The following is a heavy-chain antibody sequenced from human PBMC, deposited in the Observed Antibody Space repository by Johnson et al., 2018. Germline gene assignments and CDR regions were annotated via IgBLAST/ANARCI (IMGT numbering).Heavy chain of an antibody. CDR2: ISSSSGHI. D-gene: IGHD4-17*01. CDR1: GFTFSSYT. CDR3: ARDCLAYADYGCFQD. V-gene: IGHV3-21*06. J-gene: IGHJ1*01. Sequence: VQLVQSGGGLVKPGGSLRLSCAASGFTFSSYTMNWVRQAPGKGLEWVSSISSSSGHIYYADSLKGRFTISRDNAKNSLSLQMSSLRAEDTAVYYCARDCLAYADYGCFQDWGQGTLVTVSS.